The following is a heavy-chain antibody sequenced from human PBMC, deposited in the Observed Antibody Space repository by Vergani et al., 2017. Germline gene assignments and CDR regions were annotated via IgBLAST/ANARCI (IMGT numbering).Heavy chain of an antibody. D-gene: IGHD6-13*01. Sequence: QVQLVESGGGLVKPGGSLRLSCAVSGFTLCDYYMSWIRQAPGKGLEWVSYISSSGSTIYYADSVKGRFTIARDNDKNSLYLQMNSLRDEDTAVYYCARSARQLVRNPDNYYYYMDVWGRATTVTVSS. V-gene: IGHV3-11*01. CDR2: ISSSGSTI. CDR1: GFTLCDYY. CDR3: ARSARQLVRNPDNYYYYMDV. J-gene: IGHJ6*03.